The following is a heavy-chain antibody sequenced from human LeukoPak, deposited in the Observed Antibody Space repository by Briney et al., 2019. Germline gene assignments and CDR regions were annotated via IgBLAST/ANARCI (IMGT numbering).Heavy chain of an antibody. CDR2: INPSGGST. Sequence: ASVKVSCKASGYTFTKYYMHWVRQAPGQGLEWMGIINPSGGSTSYAQKFQGRVTMTRDTSTSRVYMEVSSLRSEDTAVYYWARDSNSGAFDIWGQGTMVTVSS. V-gene: IGHV1-46*01. D-gene: IGHD6-6*01. CDR1: GYTFTKYY. CDR3: ARDSNSGAFDI. J-gene: IGHJ3*02.